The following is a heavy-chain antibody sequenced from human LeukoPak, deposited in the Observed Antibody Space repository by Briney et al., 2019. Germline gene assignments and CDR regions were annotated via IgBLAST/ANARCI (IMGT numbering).Heavy chain of an antibody. V-gene: IGHV3-23*01. Sequence: PGASLRLSCAASGFTFNSYAMSWVRQAPGKGLEWVSAISGSGGNTYYADSVKGRFTISRDNSKNTLYLQMNSLRAEDTAVYYCAKIGPLVVVVPAAPDEYGMDVWGKGTTVTVSS. CDR2: ISGSGGNT. CDR1: GFTFNSYA. J-gene: IGHJ6*04. CDR3: AKIGPLVVVVPAAPDEYGMDV. D-gene: IGHD2-2*01.